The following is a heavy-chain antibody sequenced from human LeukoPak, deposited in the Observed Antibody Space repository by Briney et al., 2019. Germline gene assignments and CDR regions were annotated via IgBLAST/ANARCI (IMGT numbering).Heavy chain of an antibody. CDR1: GFTFSSYA. CDR3: ARNPGYSGYDYDY. J-gene: IGHJ4*02. CDR2: ISYDGSNK. V-gene: IGHV3-30*04. Sequence: GGSLRLSCAASGFTFSSYAMHWVRQAPGKGLEWVAVISYDGSNKYYADSVKGRFTISRDNSKNTLYLQMNSLRAEDTAVYYCARNPGYSGYDYDYWGQGTLVTVSS. D-gene: IGHD5-12*01.